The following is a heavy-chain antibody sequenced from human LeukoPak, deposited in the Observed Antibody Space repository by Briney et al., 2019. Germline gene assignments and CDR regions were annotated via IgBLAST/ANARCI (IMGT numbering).Heavy chain of an antibody. V-gene: IGHV3-21*01. CDR3: ARCTTGRTFGSLREIKRSREIDY. Sequence: GGSLRLSCAASGFTFSSYSMNWVRQAPGKGLEWVSSISSSSSNIYYADSVKGRFTISRDNAKNSLYLQTNSLRVEDTALYYCARCTTGRTFGSLREIKRSREIDYWGQGTLVTVSS. J-gene: IGHJ4*02. D-gene: IGHD1-1*01. CDR2: ISSSSSNI. CDR1: GFTFSSYS.